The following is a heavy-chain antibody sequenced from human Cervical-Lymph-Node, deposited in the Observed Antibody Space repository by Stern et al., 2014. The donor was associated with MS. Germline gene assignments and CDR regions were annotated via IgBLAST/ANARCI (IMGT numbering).Heavy chain of an antibody. CDR1: GYTFSGFY. J-gene: IGHJ4*02. D-gene: IGHD2-8*02. Sequence: VQLVESGAEVKNPGASVKVSCEASGYTFSGFYMHWVRQAPGQGLEYMGWINFDSGDTKSAPKFQGRVTVTRDASITTIYMQLASLGSDDTAIYYCAGETCTGGCSQGFDYWGQGTLITVSS. CDR2: INFDSGDT. CDR3: AGETCTGGCSQGFDY. V-gene: IGHV1-2*02.